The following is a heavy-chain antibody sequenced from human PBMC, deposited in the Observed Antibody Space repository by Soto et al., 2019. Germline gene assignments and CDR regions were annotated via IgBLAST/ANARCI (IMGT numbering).Heavy chain of an antibody. CDR2: IYHSGST. Sequence: QVHLEESGPRLVKPSGTLSLTCVVSSGSISSNWWSWVRQPPGKGLEWIGEIYHSGSTNYNPSLQSLVTISVDKSRTYFSLDLSSVTAADTAVYYCSSQTYSYAWHHWGQGIQVTVSS. CDR1: SGSISSNW. CDR3: SSQTYSYAWHH. J-gene: IGHJ5*02. V-gene: IGHV4-4*02. D-gene: IGHD5-18*01.